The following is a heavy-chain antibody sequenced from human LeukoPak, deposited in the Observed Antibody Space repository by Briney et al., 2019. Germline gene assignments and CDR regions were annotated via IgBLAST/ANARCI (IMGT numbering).Heavy chain of an antibody. CDR1: GYSISSGYS. CDR3: ARALVATRPRLDY. J-gene: IGHJ4*02. CDR2: IYHSGST. Sequence: SETLSLTCTVSGYSISSGYSWGWIRQPPGKGLEWIGSIYHSGSTYYNPSLKSRVTISVDTSKNQLSLKLSSVTAADTAVYYCARALVATRPRLDYWGQGTLVTVSS. D-gene: IGHD5-12*01. V-gene: IGHV4-38-2*02.